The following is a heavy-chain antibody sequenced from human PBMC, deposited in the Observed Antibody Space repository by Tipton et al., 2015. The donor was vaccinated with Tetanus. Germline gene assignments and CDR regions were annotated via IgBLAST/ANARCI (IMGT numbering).Heavy chain of an antibody. D-gene: IGHD3-16*01. CDR2: IYPGNSDT. J-gene: IGHJ4*02. Sequence: QLVQSGAEVKEPGESLKISCKGSGYVFTMYWIAWVRQMPGKGLEWMGLIYPGNSDTRYSPSFQGQVTISAATSISTAYLKWNSLEASDPAVYYCARHLGGLRGGLPGANWGQGPLVTVSS. CDR1: GYVFTMYW. CDR3: ARHLGGLRGGLPGAN. V-gene: IGHV5-51*01.